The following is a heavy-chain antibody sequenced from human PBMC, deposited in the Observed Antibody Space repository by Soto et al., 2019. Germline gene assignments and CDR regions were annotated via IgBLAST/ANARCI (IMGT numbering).Heavy chain of an antibody. CDR2: LYNSGST. J-gene: IGHJ5*02. D-gene: IGHD3-10*01. CDR3: ATLHPPGWIDP. Sequence: SETLSLTCTVSGGSISSYYWSWLRQAPGKGLEWIGYLYNSGSTNYKPSLKSRASISGDTSKNQFSLNLTSVTTADTATYYCATLHPPGWIDPWGQGILVTVSS. CDR1: GGSISSYY. V-gene: IGHV4-59*01.